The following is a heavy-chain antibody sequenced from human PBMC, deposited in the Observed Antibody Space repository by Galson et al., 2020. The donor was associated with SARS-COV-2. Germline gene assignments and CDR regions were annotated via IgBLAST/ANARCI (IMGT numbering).Heavy chain of an antibody. D-gene: IGHD2-21*01. Sequence: PGGSLRLSCAASGFTFSDYGMHWVRQAPGKGLEWLTVISFDGKSEYYADSVKGRLTISRDNSRNNVYLQINNLRTEDTAVYYCAKVRVDKISRNIPLYGMDVWGRGTTVTVS. J-gene: IGHJ6*02. CDR1: GFTFSDYG. CDR2: ISFDGKSE. CDR3: AKVRVDKISRNIPLYGMDV. V-gene: IGHV3-30*18.